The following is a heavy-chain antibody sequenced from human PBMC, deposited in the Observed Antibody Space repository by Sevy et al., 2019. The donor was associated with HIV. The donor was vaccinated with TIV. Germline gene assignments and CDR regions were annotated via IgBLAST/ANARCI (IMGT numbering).Heavy chain of an antibody. Sequence: GGSLRLSCAASGFTFSSYSMNWVRQAPGKGLEWVSSISSSSSYIYYADSVKGRLTISRDNAKNSLYLQMNSLGAEDTAVYYCAREGFGELLVAYGGYFDYWGQGTLVTVSS. CDR3: AREGFGELLVAYGGYFDY. CDR2: ISSSSSYI. CDR1: GFTFSSYS. J-gene: IGHJ4*02. V-gene: IGHV3-21*01. D-gene: IGHD3-10*01.